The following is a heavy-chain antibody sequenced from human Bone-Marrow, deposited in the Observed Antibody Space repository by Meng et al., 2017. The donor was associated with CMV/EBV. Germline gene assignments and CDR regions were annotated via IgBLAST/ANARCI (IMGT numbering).Heavy chain of an antibody. CDR2: ISGSGART. Sequence: GRSLRLSCAASGFTFSSYAMSWVRQAPGKGLEWVSVISGSGARTQNAASVKGRFIISRDNSKNTLYLQMNSLRAEDTAVYYCAKVPTYYYDASGYYHFDYWGQGSRVTVSS. D-gene: IGHD3-22*01. CDR3: AKVPTYYYDASGYYHFDY. J-gene: IGHJ4*02. CDR1: GFTFSSYA. V-gene: IGHV3-23*01.